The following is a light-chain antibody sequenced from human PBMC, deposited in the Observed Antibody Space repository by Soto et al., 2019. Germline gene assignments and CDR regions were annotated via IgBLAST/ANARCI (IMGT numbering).Light chain of an antibody. Sequence: AIQMTKSPSSRSASVGDRVTITCRASQDIRKDLAWYQQKPGKAPQILIYGASTLQTGVASRFSGSGSATDFTLTISSLQPEDSAAYYCLQDCNYPFTFGQGTKVDIK. CDR3: LQDCNYPFT. J-gene: IGKJ2*01. CDR2: GAS. CDR1: QDIRKD. V-gene: IGKV1-6*01.